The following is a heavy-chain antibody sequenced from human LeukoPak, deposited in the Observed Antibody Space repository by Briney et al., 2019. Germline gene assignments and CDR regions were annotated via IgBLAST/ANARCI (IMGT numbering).Heavy chain of an antibody. CDR3: ARRLKDDGNSRNGLDY. CDR1: GFTVSSNY. J-gene: IGHJ4*01. D-gene: IGHD4-23*01. V-gene: IGHV3-53*01. Sequence: GGSLRLSCAASGFTVSSNYMSWVRQAPGKGLEWVSVIYSGGSTYYADSVKGRFTISRDNSKNTLYLQMNSLRAEDTAVYYCARRLKDDGNSRNGLDYWGQGTLVTVSS. CDR2: IYSGGST.